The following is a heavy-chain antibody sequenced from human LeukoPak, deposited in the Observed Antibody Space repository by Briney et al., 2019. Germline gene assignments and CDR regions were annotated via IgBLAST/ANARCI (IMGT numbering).Heavy chain of an antibody. J-gene: IGHJ6*03. D-gene: IGHD6-19*01. CDR1: GGSFSGYY. CDR3: ARSVRTQWLVTYYYYYYMDV. CDR2: INHSGST. V-gene: IGHV4-34*01. Sequence: SETLSLTCAVYGGSFSGYYWSWIRQPPGKGLEWIGEINHSGSTNYNPSLKSRVTISVDTSKNQFSLKLSSVTAADTAVYYCARSVRTQWLVTYYYYYYMDVWGKGTTVTVSS.